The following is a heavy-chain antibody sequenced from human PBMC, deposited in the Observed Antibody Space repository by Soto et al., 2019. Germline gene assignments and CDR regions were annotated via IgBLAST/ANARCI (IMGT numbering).Heavy chain of an antibody. Sequence: EVQLLESGGGLVQPGGSLRLSCAASGFTFSSYAMSWVRQAPGKGLEWVSAISGSGGSTYYADSVKGRFTISRDNSKNTLYLQMNSLRPEDTAGYYCANGGIVVVPAHLSFDYWGQGTLVTVSS. J-gene: IGHJ4*02. V-gene: IGHV3-23*01. CDR2: ISGSGGST. D-gene: IGHD2-21*02. CDR3: ANGGIVVVPAHLSFDY. CDR1: GFTFSSYA.